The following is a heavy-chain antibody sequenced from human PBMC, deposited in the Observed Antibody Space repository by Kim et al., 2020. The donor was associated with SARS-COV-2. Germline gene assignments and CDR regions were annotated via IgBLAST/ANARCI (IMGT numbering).Heavy chain of an antibody. V-gene: IGHV4-34*01. Sequence: SETLSLTCAVYGGSFSVYYWSWIRQPPGKGLEWIGEINHSGSTNYNPSLKSRVTISVDTSKNQFSLKLSSVTAADTAVYYCASLVGVLGGSGSRLVNGMDVWGQGTTVTVSS. CDR2: INHSGST. CDR1: GGSFSVYY. D-gene: IGHD3-3*01. CDR3: ASLVGVLGGSGSRLVNGMDV. J-gene: IGHJ6*02.